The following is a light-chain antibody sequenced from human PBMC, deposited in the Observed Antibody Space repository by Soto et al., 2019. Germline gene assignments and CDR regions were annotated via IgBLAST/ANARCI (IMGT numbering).Light chain of an antibody. CDR3: QQYGSSGT. J-gene: IGKJ1*01. V-gene: IGKV3-20*01. CDR1: QSVSNNY. CDR2: GAS. Sequence: EIVLEQSPGTLSLSAGERATLSCRASQSVSNNYLAWYQQKPGQAPRLLIYGASNRATGIPDRFSGSGSRTDFNLTISRLEPEDFAVYDCQQYGSSGTFGQGTKVDIK.